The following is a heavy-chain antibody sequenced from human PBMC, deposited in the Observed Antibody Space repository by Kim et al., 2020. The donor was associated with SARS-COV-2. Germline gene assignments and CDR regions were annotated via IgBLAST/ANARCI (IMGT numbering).Heavy chain of an antibody. CDR2: IYYSGST. J-gene: IGHJ6*03. Sequence: SETLSLTCTVSGGSISSYYWSWIRQPPGKGLEWIGYIYYSGSTNYNPSLKSRVTISVDTSKNQFSLKLSSVTAADTAVYYCARLGSGGMSYYYYYYMDV. V-gene: IGHV4-59*08. D-gene: IGHD2-15*01. CDR3: ARLGSGGMSYYYYYYMDV. CDR1: GGSISSYY.